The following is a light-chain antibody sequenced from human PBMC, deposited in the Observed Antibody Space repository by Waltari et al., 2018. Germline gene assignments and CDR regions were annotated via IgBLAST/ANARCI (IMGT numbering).Light chain of an antibody. CDR3: SSYGGSNNYV. Sequence: QSALTQPPSASGSPGQSVTISCTGPRSDIGSYNSVSWYQPHPGKAPKLIIYEVSKRPSGVPDRFSGSKSDNTASLTVSGLQADDEAEYYCSSYGGSNNYVFGTGTKVTVL. J-gene: IGLJ1*01. CDR1: RSDIGSYNS. CDR2: EVS. V-gene: IGLV2-8*01.